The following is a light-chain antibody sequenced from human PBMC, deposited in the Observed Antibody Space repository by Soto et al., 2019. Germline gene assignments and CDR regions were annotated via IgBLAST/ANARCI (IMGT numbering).Light chain of an antibody. CDR2: KAS. J-gene: IGKJ1*01. CDR3: QQDRSYS. CDR1: QSLNSL. Sequence: DIQMTQSPSTLSASVGDRVTITCRASQSLNSLLAWYQQKPGRAPKLLIYKASTLKSGVPSRFSGSGSGTEFTLTISSLQPDDFATYYCQQDRSYSFGQGTKVDIK. V-gene: IGKV1-5*03.